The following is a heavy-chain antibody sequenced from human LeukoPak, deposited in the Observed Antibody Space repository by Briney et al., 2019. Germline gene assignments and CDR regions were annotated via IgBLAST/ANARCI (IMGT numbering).Heavy chain of an antibody. CDR2: ISGSGGST. Sequence: GGSLRLSCAASGFTFSSYAMSWVRQAPRKGLEWVSAISGSGGSTYYADSVKGRFTISRDNSKNTLYLQMNSLRAEDTAVYYCAKHSGSQYYFDYWGQGTLVTVSS. V-gene: IGHV3-23*01. D-gene: IGHD1-26*01. J-gene: IGHJ4*02. CDR1: GFTFSSYA. CDR3: AKHSGSQYYFDY.